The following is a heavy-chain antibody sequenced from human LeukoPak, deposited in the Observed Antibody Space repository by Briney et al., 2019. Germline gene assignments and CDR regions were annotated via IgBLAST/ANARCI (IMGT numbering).Heavy chain of an antibody. J-gene: IGHJ4*02. V-gene: IGHV3-23*01. D-gene: IGHD3-22*01. CDR1: GFTFSSYG. Sequence: GGTLRLSCAASGFTFSSYGMSWVRQAPGKGLEWVSAISGSGGSTYYADSVKGRFTISRDNSKNTLYLQMNSLRAEDTAVYYCARDQYYYDSSGYYSAYWGQGTLVTVSS. CDR3: ARDQYYYDSSGYYSAY. CDR2: ISGSGGST.